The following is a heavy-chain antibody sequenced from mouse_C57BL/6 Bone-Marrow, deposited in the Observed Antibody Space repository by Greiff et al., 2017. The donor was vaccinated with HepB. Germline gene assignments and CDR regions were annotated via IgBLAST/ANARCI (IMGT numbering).Heavy chain of an antibody. CDR3: ARAYGSSLDFDV. J-gene: IGHJ1*03. CDR1: GFTFSDYY. D-gene: IGHD1-1*01. Sequence: EVKLMESEGGLVQPGSSMKLSCTASGFTFSDYYMALVRQVPEKGLEWVANINYDGSSTYYLDSLKSRFIISRDNAKNILYLQMSSLKSEDTATYYCARAYGSSLDFDVWGTGTTVTVSS. CDR2: INYDGSST. V-gene: IGHV5-16*01.